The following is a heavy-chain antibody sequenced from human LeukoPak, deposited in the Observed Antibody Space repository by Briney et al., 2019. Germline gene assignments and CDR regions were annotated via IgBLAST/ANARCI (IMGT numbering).Heavy chain of an antibody. CDR1: GGSISSGSYY. Sequence: SETLSLTCTVSGGSISSGSYYWSWVRQPAGKGLEWIGLIYTSGSTNYNPSRKSRVTISVDTSKNQFSLKQSSVTAADTAVYYCARGYCSGGSYHPLDYWGRGTLVTVSS. CDR3: ARGYCSGGSYHPLDY. CDR2: IYTSGST. D-gene: IGHD2-15*01. J-gene: IGHJ4*02. V-gene: IGHV4-61*02.